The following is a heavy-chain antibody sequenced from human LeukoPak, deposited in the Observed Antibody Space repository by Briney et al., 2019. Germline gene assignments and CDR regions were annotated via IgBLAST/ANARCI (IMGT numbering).Heavy chain of an antibody. CDR3: ARQRGSGTWAFDC. CDR2: IYSTGTT. D-gene: IGHD3-10*01. V-gene: IGHV4-39*01. Sequence: SETLSLTCTVSGDSISSGTHYWGWIRQPPGRGLEWLGTIYSTGTTFYNSSLKSRGTISVDTSKNEFSLKLTSMTAADTAVCYCARQRGSGTWAFDCWGQGTLVTVSS. CDR1: GDSISSGTHY. J-gene: IGHJ4*02.